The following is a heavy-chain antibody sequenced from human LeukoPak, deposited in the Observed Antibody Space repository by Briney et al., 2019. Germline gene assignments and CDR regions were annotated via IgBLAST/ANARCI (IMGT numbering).Heavy chain of an antibody. CDR3: ARGSVDVIVVVPASFDY. CDR2: ISSSSSTI. Sequence: GGSLRLSCAASGFTFSSYSMNWVRQAPGKGLEWVSYISSSSSTIYYADSVKGRFTISRDNAKNSLYLQMNSLRAEDTAVYYCARGSVDVIVVVPASFDYWGQGTLVTVSS. D-gene: IGHD2-2*01. V-gene: IGHV3-48*04. CDR1: GFTFSSYS. J-gene: IGHJ4*02.